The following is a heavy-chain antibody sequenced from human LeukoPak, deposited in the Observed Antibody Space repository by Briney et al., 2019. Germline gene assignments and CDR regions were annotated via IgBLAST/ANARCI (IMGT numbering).Heavy chain of an antibody. V-gene: IGHV1-18*01. D-gene: IGHD3-3*01. Sequence: ASVKVSCKASGYTFTSYGISWVRQAPGQGLEWMGWISAYNGNTNYAQKLQGRVTMTTDTSTSTAYMELRSLRSDDTAVYYCARGRYDFWSGYPKSSYYFDYWGQGTLVTVSS. CDR1: GYTFTSYG. CDR3: ARGRYDFWSGYPKSSYYFDY. CDR2: ISAYNGNT. J-gene: IGHJ4*02.